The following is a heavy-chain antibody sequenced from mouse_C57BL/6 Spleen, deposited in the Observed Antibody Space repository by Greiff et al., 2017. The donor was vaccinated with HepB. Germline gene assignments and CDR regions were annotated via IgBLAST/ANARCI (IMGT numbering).Heavy chain of an antibody. CDR1: GYTFTSYW. CDR2: IDPNSGGT. J-gene: IGHJ1*03. CDR3: AREEDYFCSSLGWYFDV. V-gene: IGHV1-72*01. Sequence: VQLQQPGAELVKPGASVKLSCKASGYTFTSYWMHWVKQRPGRGLEWIGRIDPNSGGTKYNENFKSKATLTGDKPSSIAYMQLSSLTSEDPAVYYCAREEDYFCSSLGWYFDVWGTGTTVTVSS. D-gene: IGHD1-1*01.